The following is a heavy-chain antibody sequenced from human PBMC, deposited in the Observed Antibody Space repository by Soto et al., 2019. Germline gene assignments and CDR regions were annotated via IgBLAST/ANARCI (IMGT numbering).Heavy chain of an antibody. D-gene: IGHD3-10*01. J-gene: IGHJ4*02. CDR3: STMVRGVITHNFDY. CDR1: GGTFSSYT. Sequence: GASVKVSCKASGGTFSSYTISWVRQAQGQGLEWMGRIIPILGIANYAQKFQGRVTITADKSTSTAYMELSSLRSEDTAVYYCSTMVRGVITHNFDYWGQGTLVTVSS. CDR2: IIPILGIA. V-gene: IGHV1-69*02.